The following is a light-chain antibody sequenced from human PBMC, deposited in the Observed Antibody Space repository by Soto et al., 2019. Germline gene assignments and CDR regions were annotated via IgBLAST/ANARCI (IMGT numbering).Light chain of an antibody. Sequence: EIWFNQSPSTPSCSPGERGNLPCSSSPSVSSRYLAWYQQKPGQAHRLLFYGAYRRATGIKDRFSGGQSGTDFTLTIRRMEPEDLAVYYCQKYGSSLRTFGKGNTV. V-gene: IGKV3-20*01. CDR1: PSVSSRY. CDR2: GAY. J-gene: IGKJ1*01. CDR3: QKYGSSLRT.